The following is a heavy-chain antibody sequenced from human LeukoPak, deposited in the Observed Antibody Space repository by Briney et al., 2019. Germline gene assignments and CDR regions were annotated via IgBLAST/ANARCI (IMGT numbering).Heavy chain of an antibody. J-gene: IGHJ3*01. CDR1: GFTFSNAW. D-gene: IGHD6-13*01. V-gene: IGHV3-15*04. CDR2: IESKTDGGTT. Sequence: GGSLRLSCAASGFTFSNAWMSWARQAPGKGLEWVGRIESKTDGGTTDYAAPVKGRFTISRDDSKNMLYLQMNSLTTEDTALYYCNTDASIAAARDAFDFWGQGTMVTVSS. CDR3: NTDASIAAARDAFDF.